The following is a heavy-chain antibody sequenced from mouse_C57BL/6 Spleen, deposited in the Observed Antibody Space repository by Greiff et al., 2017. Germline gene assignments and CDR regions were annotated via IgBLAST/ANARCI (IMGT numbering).Heavy chain of an antibody. CDR1: GFTFSDYG. CDR3: TRDSYSSSQY. J-gene: IGHJ2*01. CDR2: ISSASSTN. V-gene: IGHV5-17*01. D-gene: IGHD2-10*01. Sequence: EVKLEESGGGLVKPGGSLKLSCAASGFTFSDYGMHWVRQAPEKGLEWVAYISSASSTNYYSATVKGRFTLSRDNAKNTLSLQITSLRSEDTAMYYCTRDSYSSSQYWGQGTTLTVSS.